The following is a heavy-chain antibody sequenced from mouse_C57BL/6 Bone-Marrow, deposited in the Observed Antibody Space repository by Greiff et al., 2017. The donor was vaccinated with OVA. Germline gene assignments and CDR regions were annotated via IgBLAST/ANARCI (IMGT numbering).Heavy chain of an antibody. D-gene: IGHD1-1*02. V-gene: IGHV2-4*01. CDR2: IWSGGST. CDR3: DKNGEDDGSYFDY. J-gene: IGHJ2*01. Sequence: VQLQESGPGLVQPSQSLSITCTVSGFSLTSYGVHWVRQPPGKGLEWLGVIWSGGSTDYNAAFISRLSISKDNSKSQVFFKMNSLQADATAIYYGDKNGEDDGSYFDYWGQGTTLTVSS. CDR1: GFSLTSYG.